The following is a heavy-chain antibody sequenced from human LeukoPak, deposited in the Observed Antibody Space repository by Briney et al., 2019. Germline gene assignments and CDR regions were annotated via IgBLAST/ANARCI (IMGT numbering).Heavy chain of an antibody. V-gene: IGHV1-18*01. CDR1: GYTFTSYG. Sequence: ASVKVSCKASGYTFTSYGISWVRQAPGQGLEWMGWISAYNGNTNYAQKLQGRVTMTTDTSTSTAYMELRSLRSDDTAVYYCARDSYCSSTSCYTDYYYYYGMDVWGQGTTVTVSS. CDR3: ARDSYCSSTSCYTDYYYYYGMDV. CDR2: ISAYNGNT. D-gene: IGHD2-2*02. J-gene: IGHJ6*02.